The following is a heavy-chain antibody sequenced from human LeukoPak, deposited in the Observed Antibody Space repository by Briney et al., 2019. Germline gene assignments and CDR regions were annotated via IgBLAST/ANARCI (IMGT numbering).Heavy chain of an antibody. J-gene: IGHJ6*03. CDR2: MNPNSGNT. CDR1: GYTFTSYD. Sequence: AXXKVSCKASGYTFTSYDINWVRQAPGQGLEWMGWMNPNSGNTDYAQKFQGRVTITRNTYKRTAYMEMSRLRSEDTAVYYCARGANYDFWSGYYPYYYYMDVWGKGTTVTVSS. D-gene: IGHD3-3*01. CDR3: ARGANYDFWSGYYPYYYYMDV. V-gene: IGHV1-8*03.